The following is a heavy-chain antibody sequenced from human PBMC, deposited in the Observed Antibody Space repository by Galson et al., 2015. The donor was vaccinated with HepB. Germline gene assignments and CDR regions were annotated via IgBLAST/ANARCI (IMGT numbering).Heavy chain of an antibody. CDR1: GFSFKSYA. V-gene: IGHV3-23*01. CDR3: AKGYSSGWYNWFFDV. Sequence: SLRLSCAASGFSFKSYAMTWVRQAPGKGLEWLSAISNSGATTHYADSVEGRLTISRDNSKNTVSLHMSSLRVGDTAVYYCAKGYSSGWYNWFFDVWGRGTLVTVSS. D-gene: IGHD6-19*01. CDR2: ISNSGATT. J-gene: IGHJ2*01.